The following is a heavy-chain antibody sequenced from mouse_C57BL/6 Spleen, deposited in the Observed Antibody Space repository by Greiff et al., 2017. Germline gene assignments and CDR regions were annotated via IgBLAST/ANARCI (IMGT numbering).Heavy chain of an antibody. CDR1: GYTFTDYE. D-gene: IGHD1-1*01. V-gene: IGHV1-15*01. CDR2: IDPETGGT. J-gene: IGHJ3*01. CDR3: TRGDYYGGFAY. Sequence: VQLQQSGAELVRPGASVTLSCKASGYTFTDYEMHWVKQTPVHGLEWIGAIDPETGGTAYNQKFKGKAILTADKSSSAAYMGLRSLTSEDSAVYYGTRGDYYGGFAYWGQGTLVTVAA.